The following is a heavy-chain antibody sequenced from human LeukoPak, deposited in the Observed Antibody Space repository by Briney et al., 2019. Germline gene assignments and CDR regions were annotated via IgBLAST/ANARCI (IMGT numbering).Heavy chain of an antibody. CDR2: IYYSGST. V-gene: IGHV4-4*02. CDR1: GGSISSDNW. Sequence: PSETLSLTCGVSGGSISSDNWWSWVRQPPGKGLEWIGSIYYSGSTYYNPSLKSRVTISVDTSKNQFSLKLSSVTAADTAVYYCASLSRSGSYPDYWGQGTLVTVSS. CDR3: ASLSRSGSYPDY. J-gene: IGHJ4*02. D-gene: IGHD1-26*01.